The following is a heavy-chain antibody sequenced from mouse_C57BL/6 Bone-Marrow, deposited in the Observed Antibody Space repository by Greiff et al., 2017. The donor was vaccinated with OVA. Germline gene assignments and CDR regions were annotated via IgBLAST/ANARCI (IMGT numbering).Heavy chain of an antibody. D-gene: IGHD1-1*01. V-gene: IGHV1-26*01. CDR1: GYTFTDYY. J-gene: IGHJ3*01. CDR3: ARYPLGYYGSSPFAY. Sequence: VQLQQSGPELVKPGASVKISCKASGYTFTDYYMNWVKQSHGKSLEWIGDINPNNGGTSYNQKFKGKATLTVDKSSSTAYMELRSLTSEDSAVYYCARYPLGYYGSSPFAYWGQGTLVTVSA. CDR2: INPNNGGT.